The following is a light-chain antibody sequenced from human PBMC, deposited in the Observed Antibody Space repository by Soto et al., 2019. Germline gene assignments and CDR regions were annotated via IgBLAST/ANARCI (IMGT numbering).Light chain of an antibody. V-gene: IGKV3-11*01. Sequence: EIVLTQSPATLSLSPGERASLSCRASQSVGTSLAWYQQKRGQAPRLLIYDASNRATGIPARFSGSGSGTDFTLTISTLEPEDVAVYYCQQRSNWPPFTFGPGTKVDIK. J-gene: IGKJ3*01. CDR2: DAS. CDR3: QQRSNWPPFT. CDR1: QSVGTS.